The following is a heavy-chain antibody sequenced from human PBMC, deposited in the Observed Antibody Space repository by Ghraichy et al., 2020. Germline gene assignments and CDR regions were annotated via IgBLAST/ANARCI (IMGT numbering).Heavy chain of an antibody. J-gene: IGHJ4*02. CDR1: GFSFSAYW. D-gene: IGHD4-17*01. V-gene: IGHV3-7*01. CDR2: INQDGSQK. CDR3: ARDPRCPDY. Sequence: EYLNISCAASGFSFSAYWVTWVRQAPGMGLEWVANINQDGSQKYYVDSVKGRFTISRDNAKNSLYLQMNSLRAEDTAVYYCARDPRCPDYWGQGALVTVSS.